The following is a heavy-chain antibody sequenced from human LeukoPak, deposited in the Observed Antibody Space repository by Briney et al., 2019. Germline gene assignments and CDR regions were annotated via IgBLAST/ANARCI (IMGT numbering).Heavy chain of an antibody. CDR2: IYYSGST. V-gene: IGHV4-39*01. CDR1: GGSISSSSYY. D-gene: IGHD5-12*01. Sequence: SETLSLTCTVSGGSISSSSYYWGWIRQPPGKRLEWIGSIYYSGSTYYNPCLKSRATISVDTSKNQFSLKLSAVTAADTAVYYCARAYSGYDYYWGQGTLVTVSS. J-gene: IGHJ4*02. CDR3: ARAYSGYDYY.